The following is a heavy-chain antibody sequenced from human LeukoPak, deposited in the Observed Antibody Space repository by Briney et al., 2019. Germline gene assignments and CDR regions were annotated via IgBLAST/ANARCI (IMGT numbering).Heavy chain of an antibody. D-gene: IGHD3-22*01. CDR1: SGPISTSNYY. J-gene: IGHJ3*02. CDR3: AKSNGYVLIDI. V-gene: IGHV4-39*07. Sequence: PSETLSLTCTVSSGPISTSNYYWGWVRQPPGKALEWIGNIFYSGSTYYSPSLKSRVTISLDTSRNQFSLKLNSVTAADTAVYYCAKSNGYVLIDIWGQGTMVTVSS. CDR2: IFYSGST.